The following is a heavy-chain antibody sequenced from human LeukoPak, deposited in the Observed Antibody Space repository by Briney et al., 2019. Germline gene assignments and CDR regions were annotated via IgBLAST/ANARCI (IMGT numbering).Heavy chain of an antibody. V-gene: IGHV1-24*01. J-gene: IGHJ4*02. CDR2: FDPEDGET. D-gene: IGHD3-10*01. Sequence: ASVKVSCKVSGYTLTELSMHWVRQAPGKGLGWMGGFDPEDGETIYAQKFQGRVTMTVDTSTDTAYMELSSLRSEDTAVYYCAASYYYGSGSDYYFDYWSQGTLVTVSS. CDR1: GYTLTELS. CDR3: AASYYYGSGSDYYFDY.